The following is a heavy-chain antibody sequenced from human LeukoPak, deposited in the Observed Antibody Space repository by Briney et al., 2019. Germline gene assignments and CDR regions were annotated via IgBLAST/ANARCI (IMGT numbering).Heavy chain of an antibody. CDR1: GGSISSYY. CDR3: ARHSTFFGVVIIKGRVRGPFDY. Sequence: SETLSLTCTVSGGSISSYYWSWIRQPPGKGLEWIGEINHSGSTNYNPSLKSRVTISVDTSKNQFSLKLSSVTAADTAVYYCARHSTFFGVVIIKGRVRGPFDYWGQGTLGTVSS. CDR2: INHSGST. D-gene: IGHD3-3*01. V-gene: IGHV4-34*01. J-gene: IGHJ4*02.